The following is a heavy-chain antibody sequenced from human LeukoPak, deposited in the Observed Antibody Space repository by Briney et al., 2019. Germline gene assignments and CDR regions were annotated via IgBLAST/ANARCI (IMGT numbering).Heavy chain of an antibody. D-gene: IGHD4-17*01. J-gene: IGHJ3*02. CDR2: ISYDGSNK. Sequence: GGSLRLSCAASGFTFSSYGMHWVRQAPGKGLEWVAAISYDGSNKYYADSVKGRFTISRDNSKNTLYLQMNSLRAEDTAVYYCAKELGYGDYDTPVGDAFDIWGQGTMVTVSS. CDR3: AKELGYGDYDTPVGDAFDI. V-gene: IGHV3-30*18. CDR1: GFTFSSYG.